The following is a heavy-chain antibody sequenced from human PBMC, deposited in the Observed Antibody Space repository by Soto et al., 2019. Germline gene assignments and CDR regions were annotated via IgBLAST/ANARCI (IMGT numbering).Heavy chain of an antibody. J-gene: IGHJ6*02. Sequence: ASVKVSCKASGYTFTSYYMHWVRQAPGQGLEWMGIINPSGGSTSYAQKFQGRVTMTRDTSTSTVYMELNSLRSEDTAVYYCARARYCSSTSCYFVQYYYYYYGMDVWGQGTTVTVSS. V-gene: IGHV1-46*01. D-gene: IGHD2-2*01. CDR1: GYTFTSYY. CDR2: INPSGGST. CDR3: ARARYCSSTSCYFVQYYYYYYGMDV.